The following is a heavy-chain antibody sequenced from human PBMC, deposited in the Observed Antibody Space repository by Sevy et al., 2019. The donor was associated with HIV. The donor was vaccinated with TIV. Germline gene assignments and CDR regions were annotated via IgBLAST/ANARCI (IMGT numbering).Heavy chain of an antibody. V-gene: IGHV3-9*01. CDR3: AKEFGRIAAAAGYYYYGMDV. D-gene: IGHD6-13*01. J-gene: IGHJ6*02. CDR2: ISWNSGSI. CDR1: GFTFDDYA. Sequence: GGSLRLSCAASGFTFDDYAMHWVRQAPGKGLEWVSGISWNSGSIGYADSVKGRFTISRDNAKNSLYLQMNSLRAEDTALYYCAKEFGRIAAAAGYYYYGMDVSGQGTSVTVSS.